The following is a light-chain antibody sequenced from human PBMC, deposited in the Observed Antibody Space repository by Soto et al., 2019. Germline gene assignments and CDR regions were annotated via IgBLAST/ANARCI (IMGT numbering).Light chain of an antibody. J-gene: IGKJ2*02. CDR1: LHRSTN. Sequence: EIVMTQSPATLSVSPGDRATLSCRASLHRSTNLAWYQQRPGQAPRLLIYGASTRATGVPDRFSGGGAGTDFTLTISSLQSEDFAVYYCQQYNNWPSTFGQGTKLEIK. V-gene: IGKV3-15*01. CDR3: QQYNNWPST. CDR2: GAS.